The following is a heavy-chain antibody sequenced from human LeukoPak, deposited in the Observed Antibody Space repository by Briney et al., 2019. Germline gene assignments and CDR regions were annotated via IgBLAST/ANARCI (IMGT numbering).Heavy chain of an antibody. V-gene: IGHV3-23*01. D-gene: IGHD3-10*02. CDR2: ISGSGGNK. J-gene: IGHJ6*04. CDR3: GELGITMIGGV. Sequence: GGSLRLSCEASGFTFRRYVMSWVRQAPGKGLEWVAGISGSGGNKFYADSVKGRFTTSRDNPKNTLYVQLNSLRAEDTAVYYCGELGITMIGGVWGKGTTVTISS. CDR1: GFTFRRYV.